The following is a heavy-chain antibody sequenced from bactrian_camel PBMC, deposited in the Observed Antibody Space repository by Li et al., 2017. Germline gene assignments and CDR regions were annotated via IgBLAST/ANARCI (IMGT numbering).Heavy chain of an antibody. CDR2: INSGSGPT. J-gene: IGHJ6*01. Sequence: DVQLVESGGDLVQPGGSLRLSCAASGFTFSTYAMNWVRQAPGKGLEWVSSINSGSGPTYYAESVKGRFTISRDNAKTTVYLQMNSLKAEDTAVYYCVRDDGSWYGGDFGLWGQGTQVTVS. V-gene: IGHV3S40*01. D-gene: IGHD6*01. CDR3: VRDDGSWYGGDFGL. CDR1: GFTFSTYA.